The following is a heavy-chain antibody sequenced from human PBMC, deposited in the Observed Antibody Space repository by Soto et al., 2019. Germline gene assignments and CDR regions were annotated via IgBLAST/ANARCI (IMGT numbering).Heavy chain of an antibody. V-gene: IGHV1-18*01. CDR2: INGYNGNT. Sequence: QVQLEQSGAEVKKPGDSMKVSCKASGYTFTTYGISWVRQAPGQGLEWMGWINGYNGNTDYPQKRQGRVTTTTDASTSTAYMAMRSLRSADTAVYYCAREGSAPYYYSGMDVWGQGTTVTVSS. J-gene: IGHJ6*02. CDR3: AREGSAPYYYSGMDV. CDR1: GYTFTTYG. D-gene: IGHD6-19*01.